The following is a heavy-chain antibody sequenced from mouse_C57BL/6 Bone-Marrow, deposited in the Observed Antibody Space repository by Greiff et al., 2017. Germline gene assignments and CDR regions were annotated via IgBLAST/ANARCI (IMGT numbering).Heavy chain of an antibody. V-gene: IGHV14-4*01. J-gene: IGHJ2*01. CDR2: IGPENGDT. CDR3: TTGLYGRFDY. Sequence: VQLQQSGAELVRPGASVTLSCTASGFNIKDDSMHWVQQRPEQGLEWIGLIGPENGDTEYASQFPGKATITADTSSNTAYLQRRSLTSEDTAVYYCTTGLYGRFDYWGQGTTLTVSS. D-gene: IGHD1-1*02. CDR1: GFNIKDDS.